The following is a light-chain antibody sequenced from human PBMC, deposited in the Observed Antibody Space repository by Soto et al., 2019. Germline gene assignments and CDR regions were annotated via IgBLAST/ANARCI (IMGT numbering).Light chain of an antibody. CDR1: QSVSSN. J-gene: IGKJ1*01. Sequence: EIVMTQSPATLSVSPGERATLSCRASQSVSSNLAWYQQNPAQAPRLLIYGASTRATGIPATFSGSGSGTEFTLTISSLQSEDFAVYCCQQYNNWPRTFGQGTKVAIK. CDR3: QQYNNWPRT. V-gene: IGKV3-15*01. CDR2: GAS.